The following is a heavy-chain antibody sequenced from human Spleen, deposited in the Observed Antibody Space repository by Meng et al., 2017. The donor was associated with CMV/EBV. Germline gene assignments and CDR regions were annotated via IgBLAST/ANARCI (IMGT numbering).Heavy chain of an antibody. CDR1: GFTLSDYY. V-gene: IGHV3-11*04. J-gene: IGHJ5*02. Sequence: SGFTLSDYYMSWIRQAPGKGLEWVSYISSSGSTIYYADSVKGRFTISRDNARNSLYLQMNSLRAEDTAVYYCARGYKRNYEEWFDPWGQGTLVTVSS. D-gene: IGHD1-7*01. CDR3: ARGYKRNYEEWFDP. CDR2: ISSSGSTI.